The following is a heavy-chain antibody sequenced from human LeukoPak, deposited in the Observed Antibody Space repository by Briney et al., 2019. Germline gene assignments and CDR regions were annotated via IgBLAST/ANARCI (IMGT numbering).Heavy chain of an antibody. J-gene: IGHJ4*02. V-gene: IGHV4-34*01. CDR1: GGSFSGYY. CDR3: ASYPTPYDSSGYYFGGGIDY. Sequence: PSETLSLTCAVYGGSFSGYYWSWIRQPPGKGLEWIGEINHSGSTNYNPSLKSRVTISVDTSKNQFSLKLSSVTAADTAVYYCASYPTPYDSSGYYFGGGIDYWGQGTLVTVSS. CDR2: INHSGST. D-gene: IGHD3-22*01.